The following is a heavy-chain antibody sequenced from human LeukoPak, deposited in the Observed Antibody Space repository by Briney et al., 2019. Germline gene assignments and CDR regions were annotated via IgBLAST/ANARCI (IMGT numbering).Heavy chain of an antibody. J-gene: IGHJ4*02. CDR3: ATRYYYDSSGTTPFDY. V-gene: IGHV4-39*07. CDR2: INHSGST. CDR1: GASISSSNYY. D-gene: IGHD3-22*01. Sequence: SETLSLTCAVSGASISSSNYYWGWVRQPPGKGLKWIGEINHSGSTNYNPSLKSRVTISVDTSKNQFSLKLSSVTAADTAVYYCATRYYYDSSGTTPFDYWGQGTLVTVSS.